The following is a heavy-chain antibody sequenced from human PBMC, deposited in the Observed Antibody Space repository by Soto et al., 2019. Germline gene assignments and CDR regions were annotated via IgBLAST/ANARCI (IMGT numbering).Heavy chain of an antibody. D-gene: IGHD3-3*01. J-gene: IGHJ3*02. CDR2: IYPGDSDT. CDR3: ASGFLEWLNAFDI. Sequence: PGESLKISCKGSGYSFTSYWIGWVRQMPGKGLEWLGIIYPGDSDTRYSPSFQGQVTISADKSISTAYLQWSSLKASDTAMYYCASGFLEWLNAFDIWGQGTMVTVSS. V-gene: IGHV5-51*01. CDR1: GYSFTSYW.